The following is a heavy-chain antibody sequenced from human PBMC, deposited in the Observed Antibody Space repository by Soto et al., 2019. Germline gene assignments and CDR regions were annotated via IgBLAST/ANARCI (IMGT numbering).Heavy chain of an antibody. CDR2: ISDSGRP. V-gene: IGHV4-31*03. D-gene: IGHD3-10*01. CDR1: DDSISSGGYY. CDR3: ARNDSGSRNFDY. Sequence: PSETLSLNCTVSDDSISSGGYYWSWILQHPGKGLEWIGYISDSGRPYYNPSLRSRVTISEDTSKNQFSLKLRFVTAADTAVYYCARNDSGSRNFDYWGQGTLVTVSS. J-gene: IGHJ4*02.